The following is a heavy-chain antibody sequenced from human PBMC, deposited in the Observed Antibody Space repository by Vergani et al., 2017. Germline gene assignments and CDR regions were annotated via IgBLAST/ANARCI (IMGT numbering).Heavy chain of an antibody. CDR1: GGSISSYY. V-gene: IGHV4-59*01. CDR3: AKNQVRQLWLRKKYGMDV. D-gene: IGHD5-18*01. J-gene: IGHJ6*02. Sequence: QVQLQESGPGLVKPSETLSLTCTVSGGSISSYYWSWIRQPPGKGLEWIGYIYYSGSTNYNPSLKSRVTISVDTSKNQFSLKLSSVTAEDTAVYYCAKNQVRQLWLRKKYGMDVWGQGTTVTVSS. CDR2: IYYSGST.